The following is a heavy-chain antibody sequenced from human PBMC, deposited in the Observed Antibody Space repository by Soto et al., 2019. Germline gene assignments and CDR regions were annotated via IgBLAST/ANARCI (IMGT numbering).Heavy chain of an antibody. Sequence: GGSLRLSCAASGFTFSSYYMGWVRQAPGKGLEWVANIKEDASATAYVDAVKGRFTISRDNAENSLFLQMNSLRVDDTAVYYCARWAYYTSTRTLRDWGQGTLVTSPQ. CDR2: IKEDASAT. CDR1: GFTFSSYY. J-gene: IGHJ1*01. V-gene: IGHV3-7*01. CDR3: ARWAYYTSTRTLRD. D-gene: IGHD3-22*01.